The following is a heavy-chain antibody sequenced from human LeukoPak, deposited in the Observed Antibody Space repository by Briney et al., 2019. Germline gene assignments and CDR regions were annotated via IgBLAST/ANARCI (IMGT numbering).Heavy chain of an antibody. CDR3: AREVVGSKVFDY. CDR1: GGSISSYY. D-gene: IGHD1-26*01. Sequence: KPSETLSLTCTVSGGSISSYYWSWIRQPPGKGLEWIGYIYYSGSTNYNPSLKSRVTISVDTSKNQFSLKLSSVTAADTAVYYCAREVVGSKVFDYWGQGTLVTVSS. CDR2: IYYSGST. J-gene: IGHJ4*02. V-gene: IGHV4-59*01.